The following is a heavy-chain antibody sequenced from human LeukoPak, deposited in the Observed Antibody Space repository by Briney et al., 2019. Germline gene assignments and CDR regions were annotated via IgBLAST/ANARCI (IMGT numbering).Heavy chain of an antibody. J-gene: IGHJ4*02. Sequence: GGSLRLSCAASGFTFSSYWMSWVRQAPGKGLEWVANIKQDGSEKYYVDSVKGRFTISRDNAKNSLYLQMNSLRAEDTALYYCAKDHAIVGATTGFDYWGQGTLVTVSS. D-gene: IGHD1-26*01. V-gene: IGHV3-7*03. CDR1: GFTFSSYW. CDR2: IKQDGSEK. CDR3: AKDHAIVGATTGFDY.